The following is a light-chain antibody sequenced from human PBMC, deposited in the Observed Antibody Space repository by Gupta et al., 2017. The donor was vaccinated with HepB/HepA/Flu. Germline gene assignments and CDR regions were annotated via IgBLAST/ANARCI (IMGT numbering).Light chain of an antibody. CDR2: RAS. CDR1: QIISSW. V-gene: IGKV1-5*03. CDR3: QQYNGDSET. Sequence: DIKMTASASIVSASVGDRVTITCRASQIISSWLAWFHQKSGQAPKLLIQRASILESGVPSRFSGSGSGTEFTLTISSLQPDDFATYYCQQYNGDSETFGQGTKVEIK. J-gene: IGKJ1*01.